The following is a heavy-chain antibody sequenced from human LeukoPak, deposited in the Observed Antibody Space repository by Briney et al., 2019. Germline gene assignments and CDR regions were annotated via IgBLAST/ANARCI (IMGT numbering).Heavy chain of an antibody. D-gene: IGHD3-22*01. CDR3: AKDPPRYYYDSSGMD. V-gene: IGHV3-30*02. CDR1: GFSFSRYG. Sequence: GGSLRLSCAASGFSFSRYGMHWVRQAPGKGLEWVAFIRYDATNQYYADSMKGRFTVSRDNSKNTLYLQMKSLRVEDTAVYYCAKDPPRYYYDSSGMDWGQGTLVTVSS. CDR2: IRYDATNQ. J-gene: IGHJ4*02.